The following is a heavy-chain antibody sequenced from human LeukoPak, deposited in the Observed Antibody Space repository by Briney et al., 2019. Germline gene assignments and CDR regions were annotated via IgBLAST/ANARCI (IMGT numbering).Heavy chain of an antibody. CDR1: GGSFSGYY. Sequence: SETLSLTCAVYGGSFSGYYWSWIRQPQGKGLEWIGEINHSGSTNYNPSLKSRVTMSADTSKNQLSLKLSSVTAADTAVYYCARPYYYDSRIDPWGQGILVTVSS. CDR2: INHSGST. J-gene: IGHJ5*02. D-gene: IGHD3-22*01. V-gene: IGHV4-34*01. CDR3: ARPYYYDSRIDP.